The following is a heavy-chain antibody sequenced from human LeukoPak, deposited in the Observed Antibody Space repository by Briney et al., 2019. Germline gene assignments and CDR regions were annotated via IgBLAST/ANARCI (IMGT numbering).Heavy chain of an antibody. CDR1: GFTFSSYG. D-gene: IGHD3-9*01. J-gene: IGHJ3*02. V-gene: IGHV3-33*01. CDR2: ILNDGSQE. CDR3: ARNGNEILTGYWNDAFDI. Sequence: PGGSLRLSCAASGFTFSSYGMHWVRQAPGKGLEWVAVILNDGSQEKYADSVKGRFTISRDNSKNTLYLQMNSLRAEDTAVYFCARNGNEILTGYWNDAFDIWGQGTMVTVSS.